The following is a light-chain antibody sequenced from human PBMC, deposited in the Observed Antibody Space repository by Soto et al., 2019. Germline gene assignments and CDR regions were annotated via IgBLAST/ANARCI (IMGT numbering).Light chain of an antibody. CDR3: ASYAGNNKFVL. J-gene: IGLJ2*01. V-gene: IGLV2-8*01. Sequence: QSVLAQPPSASGSPGQSVTISCTGTSSDVGAYNYVSWYQQHPGKAPKLVIYEVTERPSGVPERFSGSKSGSTASLTVSGLQAEDEALYYCASYAGNNKFVLFGGGTKLTVL. CDR1: SSDVGAYNY. CDR2: EVT.